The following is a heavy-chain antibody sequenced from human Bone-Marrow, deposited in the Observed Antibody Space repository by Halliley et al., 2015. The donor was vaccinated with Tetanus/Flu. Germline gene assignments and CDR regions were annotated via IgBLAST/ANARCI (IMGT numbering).Heavy chain of an antibody. J-gene: IGHJ4*02. Sequence: WWGYISYRGGADYTPPPESRVTRSVDPSKKQFSLELTSVAAADTALYYCARHRGATMTAFDSWGQGTLVTVSS. CDR3: ARHRGATMTAFDS. V-gene: IGHV4-59*08. D-gene: IGHD5-12*01. CDR2: ISYRGGA.